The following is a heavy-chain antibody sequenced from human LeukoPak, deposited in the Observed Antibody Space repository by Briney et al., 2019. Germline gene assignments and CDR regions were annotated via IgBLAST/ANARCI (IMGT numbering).Heavy chain of an antibody. D-gene: IGHD3-16*02. CDR1: GFTFSSYG. J-gene: IGHJ5*02. V-gene: IGHV3-33*01. CDR3: ARQNYDYVWGSYRPYNWFDP. CDR2: IWYDGSNK. Sequence: PGGSLRLSCAASGFTFSSYGMHWVRQAPGKGLEWVAVIWYDGSNKYYADSVKGRFTISRDNSKNTLYLQMNSLRAEDTAVYYCARQNYDYVWGSYRPYNWFDPWGQGALVTVSS.